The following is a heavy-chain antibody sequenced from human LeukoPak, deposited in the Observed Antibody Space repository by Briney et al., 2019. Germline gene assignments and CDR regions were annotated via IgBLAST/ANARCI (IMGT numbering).Heavy chain of an antibody. J-gene: IGHJ4*02. Sequence: ASVKVSCKVSGYTLTELSMHWVRQAPGKGLEWMGGFDPEDGETIYAQKFQGRVTMTEDTSTDTAYMELSSLRSEDTAVYYCATDLLGYCSGGSCYSWGEFDYWGQGTLVTVSS. CDR2: FDPEDGET. CDR1: GYTLTELS. V-gene: IGHV1-24*01. CDR3: ATDLLGYCSGGSCYSWGEFDY. D-gene: IGHD2-15*01.